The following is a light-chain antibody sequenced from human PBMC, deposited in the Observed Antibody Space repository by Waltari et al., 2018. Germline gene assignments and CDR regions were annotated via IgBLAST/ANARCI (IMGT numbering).Light chain of an antibody. CDR2: DAS. CDR3: LQRFSWPRT. Sequence: IVLTQSPATLSLSPGQRATLSCRASQSIDCELGWYQHKPGQSPRLLIYDASDRATGVPARFSGSGSGTDFTLTISSLEPEDLAVYYCLQRFSWPRTFGQGTKLEI. V-gene: IGKV3-11*01. J-gene: IGKJ2*01. CDR1: QSIDCE.